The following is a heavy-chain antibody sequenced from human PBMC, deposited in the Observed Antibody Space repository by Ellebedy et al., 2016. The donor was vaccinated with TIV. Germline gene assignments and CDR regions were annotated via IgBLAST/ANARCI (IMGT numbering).Heavy chain of an antibody. CDR1: GFTFITHG. J-gene: IGHJ4*02. CDR3: AREGVAGFDY. D-gene: IGHD6-19*01. Sequence: GGSLRLSXAASGFTFITHGMHWVRQAPGRGLEWVAVISADGNNGYYADSVKGRFTISRDNSKNTLYLQMSSLRAEDTAVYYCAREGVAGFDYWGQGTMVTVSS. CDR2: ISADGNNG. V-gene: IGHV3-30*03.